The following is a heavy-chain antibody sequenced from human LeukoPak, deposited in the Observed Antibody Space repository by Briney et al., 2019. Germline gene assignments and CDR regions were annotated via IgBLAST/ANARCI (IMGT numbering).Heavy chain of an antibody. V-gene: IGHV5-51*01. D-gene: IGHD3-22*01. CDR1: GYSFTSYW. Sequence: GESLKISCKGSGYSFTSYWIGRVRQMPGKGLEWMGIIYPGDSDTRYSPSFQGQVTISADKSISTAYLQWSSLKASDTAMYYCARGAYDSSGYYYPGWFDPWGQGTLVTVSS. CDR2: IYPGDSDT. J-gene: IGHJ5*02. CDR3: ARGAYDSSGYYYPGWFDP.